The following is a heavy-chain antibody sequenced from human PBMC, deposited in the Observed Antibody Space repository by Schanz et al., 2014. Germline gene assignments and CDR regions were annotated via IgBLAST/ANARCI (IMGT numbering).Heavy chain of an antibody. CDR1: GFTFSSYW. V-gene: IGHV3-74*01. Sequence: EVQLVESGGGLVQPGGSLRLSCAASGFTFSSYWMHWVRQVPGKGLVWVARMKSDGSSTSYADSVKGRFTISRDNAKNTLYLQMNRLRAEDTAVYYCARPALWFGDNCFDPWGQGTLVTVSS. CDR2: MKSDGSST. D-gene: IGHD3-10*01. J-gene: IGHJ5*02. CDR3: ARPALWFGDNCFDP.